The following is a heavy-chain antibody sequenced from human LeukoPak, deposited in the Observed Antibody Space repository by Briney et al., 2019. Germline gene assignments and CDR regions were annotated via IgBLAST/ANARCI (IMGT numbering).Heavy chain of an antibody. V-gene: IGHV4-38-2*02. Sequence: PSETLSPTCTVSGYSISSGYYWGWIRQPPGKGLEWIGSIYHSGSTYYNPSLKSRVTISVDTSKNQFSLKLSSVTAADTAVYYCARDGQQLATSGNWFDPWGQGTLVTVSS. D-gene: IGHD6-13*01. CDR2: IYHSGST. CDR3: ARDGQQLATSGNWFDP. CDR1: GYSISSGYY. J-gene: IGHJ5*02.